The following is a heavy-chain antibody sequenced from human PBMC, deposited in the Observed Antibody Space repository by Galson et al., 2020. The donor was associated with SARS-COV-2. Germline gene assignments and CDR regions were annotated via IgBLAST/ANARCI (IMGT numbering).Heavy chain of an antibody. CDR3: TRDRYCTTTTCYNWFDP. J-gene: IGHJ5*01. CDR2: ISFDGSND. D-gene: IGHD2-2*02. V-gene: IGHV3-33*01. CDR1: GFMFSTFG. Sequence: GESLKISCEASGFMFSTFGMQWVRQAPGKGLEWVAFISFDGSNDYYEDSVTGRFTVSRDNFKNTVYLQMNSLRADDTAVYYCTRDRYCTTTTCYNWFDPWGQGTLVTVSS.